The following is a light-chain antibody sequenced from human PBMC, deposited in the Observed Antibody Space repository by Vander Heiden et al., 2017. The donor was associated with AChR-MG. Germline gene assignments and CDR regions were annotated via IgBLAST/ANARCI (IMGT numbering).Light chain of an antibody. Sequence: DIQMTQSPSSLSASVGDRVTITCRASQSINSYLNWYQLKPGKAPKLLIYAASSLQSGVPSRFSGSGSGTDFTLTISSLQPEDFATYFCQQSDSSPHTFGQGTRLEIK. V-gene: IGKV1-39*01. CDR2: AAS. J-gene: IGKJ5*01. CDR3: QQSDSSPHT. CDR1: QSINSY.